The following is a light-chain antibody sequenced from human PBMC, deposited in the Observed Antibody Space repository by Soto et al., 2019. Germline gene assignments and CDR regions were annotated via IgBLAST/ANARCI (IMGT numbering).Light chain of an antibody. CDR2: GAS. V-gene: IGKV3-15*01. CDR3: QQYDKWPPLT. CDR1: QSVRSN. J-gene: IGKJ4*01. Sequence: EVVMTQSPATLSVSPGERVTLSCRASQSVRSNLGWYQQKPGQAPRLLIYGASTRATGIPARFSGSGSGTEFTLTISSLQSEDFAVYYCQQYDKWPPLTFGGGTKVEIK.